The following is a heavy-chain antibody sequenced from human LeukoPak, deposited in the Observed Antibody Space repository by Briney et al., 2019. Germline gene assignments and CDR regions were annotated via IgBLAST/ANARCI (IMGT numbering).Heavy chain of an antibody. D-gene: IGHD3-10*01. CDR3: ARLQRPPGWFDP. CDR2: IYYSGST. Sequence: KTSETLPLTCTVSGVSISSSSYYWGWIRQPPGKGLEWIGSIYYSGSTWYHPSLKSRVAISVDTSKNQFSLKLSSVTAADTAVYYCARLQRPPGWFDPWGQGTLVTVSS. V-gene: IGHV4-39*01. CDR1: GVSISSSSYY. J-gene: IGHJ5*02.